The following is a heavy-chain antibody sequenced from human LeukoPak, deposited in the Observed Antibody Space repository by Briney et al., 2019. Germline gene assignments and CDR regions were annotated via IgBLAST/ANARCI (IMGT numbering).Heavy chain of an antibody. CDR1: GGSISSYY. CDR3: ARLDPVRGAFDI. CDR2: IYYSGST. J-gene: IGHJ3*02. D-gene: IGHD3-10*01. V-gene: IGHV4-59*01. Sequence: PSETLSLTCTVSGGSISSYYWSWIRQPPGRGLEWIGYIYYSGSTNYNPSLKSRVTISVDTSKNQFSLKLSSVTAADTAVYYCARLDPVRGAFDIWGQGTMVTVSS.